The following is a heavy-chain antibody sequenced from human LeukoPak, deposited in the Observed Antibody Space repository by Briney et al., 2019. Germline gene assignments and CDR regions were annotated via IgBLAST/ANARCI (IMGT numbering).Heavy chain of an antibody. J-gene: IGHJ6*02. CDR2: IIPIFGTA. V-gene: IGHV1-69*13. D-gene: IGHD6-6*01. Sequence: SVKVSCKASGGTFISHAISWVRQAPGQGLEWMGGIIPIFGTANYAQKFQGRVTITADESTSTAYMELSSLRSEDTAVYYCARLPLRSIAVGYYGMDVWGQGTTVTVSS. CDR3: ARLPLRSIAVGYYGMDV. CDR1: GGTFISHA.